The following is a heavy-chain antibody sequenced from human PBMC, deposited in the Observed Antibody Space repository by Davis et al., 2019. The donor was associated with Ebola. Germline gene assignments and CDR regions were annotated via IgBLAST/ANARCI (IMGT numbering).Heavy chain of an antibody. Sequence: ASVKVSCKASGYTFTSYGISWVRQAPGQGLEWMGWISTYNGNTNYAQKPQGRVTMTTDTSTSTAYMELRSLRSDETAVYYCARDRTKYYDFWSGYWPPSYYYGMDVWGQGTTVTVSS. V-gene: IGHV1-18*01. CDR2: ISTYNGNT. CDR1: GYTFTSYG. D-gene: IGHD3-3*01. J-gene: IGHJ6*02. CDR3: ARDRTKYYDFWSGYWPPSYYYGMDV.